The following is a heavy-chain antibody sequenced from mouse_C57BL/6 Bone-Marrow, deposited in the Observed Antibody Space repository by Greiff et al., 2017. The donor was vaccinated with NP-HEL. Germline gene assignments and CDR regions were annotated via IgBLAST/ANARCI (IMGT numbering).Heavy chain of an antibody. J-gene: IGHJ3*01. CDR2: ISSGGSYT. CDR1: GFTFSSYG. V-gene: IGHV5-6*01. CDR3: ARQGWDYYGSSSFAY. D-gene: IGHD1-1*01. Sequence: EVQGVESGGDLVKPGGSLKLSCAASGFTFSSYGMSWVRQTPDKRLEWVATISSGGSYTYYPDSVKGRFTISRDNAKNTLYLQMSSLKSEDTAMYYCARQGWDYYGSSSFAYWGQGTLVTVSA.